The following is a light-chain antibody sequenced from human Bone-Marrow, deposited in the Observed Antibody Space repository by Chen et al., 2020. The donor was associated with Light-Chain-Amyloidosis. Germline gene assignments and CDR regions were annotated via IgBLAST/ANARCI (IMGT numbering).Light chain of an antibody. CDR3: QSADSSGTYEVI. V-gene: IGLV3-25*03. CDR1: DLPTKY. CDR2: RDT. Sequence: SYELPQPPSVSVSPGQTARITCSGDDLPTKYAYWYQQKPGQAPVLVIHRDTERPSGISERFSGSSSGTTATLTISGVRAEDEADYHCQSADSSGTYEVIFGGGTKLTVL. J-gene: IGLJ2*01.